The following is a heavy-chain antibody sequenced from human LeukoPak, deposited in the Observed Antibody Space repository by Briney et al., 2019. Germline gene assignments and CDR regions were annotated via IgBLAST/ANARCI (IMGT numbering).Heavy chain of an antibody. D-gene: IGHD4/OR15-4a*01. CDR3: ARGRVLSLESFFDL. Sequence: PGGSLRLSCAASGFTFSNYEMHWVRQAPGKGLEWVSYFSRDGSDVYYADSARGRFTISSDNAKNSVVLQMNSLRAEDTAVYYCARGRVLSLESFFDLWGQGTLVTVSS. V-gene: IGHV3-48*03. CDR2: FSRDGSDV. CDR1: GFTFSNYE. J-gene: IGHJ4*02.